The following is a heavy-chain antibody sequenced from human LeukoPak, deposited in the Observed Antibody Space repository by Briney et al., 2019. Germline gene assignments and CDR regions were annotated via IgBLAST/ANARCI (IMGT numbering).Heavy chain of an antibody. CDR1: GGSITSHY. Sequence: SETLSLTCTVSGGSITSHYWSWIRQPPGKGLEWIGYIYYTGTTNYNPALKSRVTLSLDTSKNQFSLKLSSVTATDTAVYYCARVFYARSPYDYGDYYFDYWGQGTLVTVSS. CDR2: IYYTGTT. D-gene: IGHD4-17*01. J-gene: IGHJ4*02. V-gene: IGHV4-59*11. CDR3: ARVFYARSPYDYGDYYFDY.